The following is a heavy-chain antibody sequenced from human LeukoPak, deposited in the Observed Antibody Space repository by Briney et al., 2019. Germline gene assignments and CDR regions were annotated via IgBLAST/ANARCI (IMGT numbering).Heavy chain of an antibody. J-gene: IGHJ4*02. V-gene: IGHV3-74*01. D-gene: IGHD1-14*01. CDR3: ARDQEAPGFYFDY. CDR2: INRDGSST. Sequence: GGSLRLSCAASGFTFSNYWMHWVRQTPEKGLVWVSRINRDGSSTNYADSVKGRFTISRDNAKNTLYLQMDSLRADDTAVYYCARDQEAPGFYFDYWGQGNSVTVSS. CDR1: GFTFSNYW.